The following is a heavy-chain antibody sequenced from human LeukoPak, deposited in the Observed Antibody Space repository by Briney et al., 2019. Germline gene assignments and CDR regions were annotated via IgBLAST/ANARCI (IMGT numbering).Heavy chain of an antibody. CDR2: ISYDGSNK. CDR3: ARDNDYGDYVN. D-gene: IGHD4-17*01. V-gene: IGHV3-30*03. Sequence: PGRSLRLSCAASGFTFSSYGMHWVRQAPGKGLEWVAVISYDGSNKYYADSVKGRFTISRDNSKNTLYLQMGSLRAEDMAVYYCARDNDYGDYVNWGQGTLVTVSS. J-gene: IGHJ4*02. CDR1: GFTFSSYG.